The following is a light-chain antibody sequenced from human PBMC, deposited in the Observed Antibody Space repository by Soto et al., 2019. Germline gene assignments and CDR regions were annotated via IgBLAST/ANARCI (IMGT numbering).Light chain of an antibody. Sequence: QSALTQPASVSGSPGQSITISCTGTNSDIGSYNLVSWYQQDPGKAPKLLIYDVSERPSGVSNRFSGSKSGNTASLTISGLQVKDEADYYCCSYAGSSALVFGGGTKLTVL. V-gene: IGLV2-23*02. CDR2: DVS. J-gene: IGLJ3*02. CDR3: CSYAGSSALV. CDR1: NSDIGSYNL.